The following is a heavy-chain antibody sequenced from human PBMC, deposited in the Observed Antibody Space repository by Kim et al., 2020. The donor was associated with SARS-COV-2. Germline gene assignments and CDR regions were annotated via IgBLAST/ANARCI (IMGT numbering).Heavy chain of an antibody. V-gene: IGHV4-34*01. CDR3: ARGAGTAMVTPIDY. D-gene: IGHD5-18*01. CDR1: GGSFSGYY. Sequence: SETLSLTCAVYGGSFSGYYWSWIRQPPGKGLEWIGEINHSGSTNYNPSLKSRVTISVDTSKNQFSLKLSSVTAADTAVYYCARGAGTAMVTPIDYWGQGTLVTVSS. J-gene: IGHJ4*02. CDR2: INHSGST.